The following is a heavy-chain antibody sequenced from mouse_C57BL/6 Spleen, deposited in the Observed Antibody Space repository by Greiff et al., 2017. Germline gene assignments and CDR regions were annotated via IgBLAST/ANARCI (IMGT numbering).Heavy chain of an antibody. D-gene: IGHD2-2*01. Sequence: VKLMESGAELVRPGTSVKVSCKASGYAFTNYSIEWVKQRPGQGLEWIGVLNPGSGGTNYNEKFKGKATLTADTSSSTAYMQLSSLTSEDSAVYFCARSGFNGYDVGYFDVWGTGTTVTVSS. CDR1: GYAFTNYS. J-gene: IGHJ1*03. CDR3: ARSGFNGYDVGYFDV. CDR2: LNPGSGGT. V-gene: IGHV1-54*01.